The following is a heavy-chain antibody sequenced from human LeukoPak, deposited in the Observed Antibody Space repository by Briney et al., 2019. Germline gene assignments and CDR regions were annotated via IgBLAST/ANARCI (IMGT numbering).Heavy chain of an antibody. D-gene: IGHD3-3*01. V-gene: IGHV4-39*02. Sequence: PSETLSLTCAVSGSSISSSSYYWGWIRQPPGKGLEWIGRIYYGGSTYYNPSLKSRVTISVDTSNTHFSLKLSAVTAADTAVYYWATTIFGVLDPWGQGTLVTVSS. J-gene: IGHJ5*02. CDR3: ATTIFGVLDP. CDR1: GSSISSSSYY. CDR2: IYYGGST.